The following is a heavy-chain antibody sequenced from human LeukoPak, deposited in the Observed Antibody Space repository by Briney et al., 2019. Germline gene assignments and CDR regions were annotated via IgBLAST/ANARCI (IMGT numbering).Heavy chain of an antibody. Sequence: GGTLRLSCAASGFTFSRYGMNWVRQAPGKGLEWVSGISLSGGGTYYADSVKGRFTISRDDSKNTLSLQMNGLRVEDTAVYYCAQDLAWGAFDHWGQGTLVTVSS. V-gene: IGHV3-23*01. CDR3: AQDLAWGAFDH. D-gene: IGHD7-27*01. CDR2: ISLSGGGT. CDR1: GFTFSRYG. J-gene: IGHJ4*02.